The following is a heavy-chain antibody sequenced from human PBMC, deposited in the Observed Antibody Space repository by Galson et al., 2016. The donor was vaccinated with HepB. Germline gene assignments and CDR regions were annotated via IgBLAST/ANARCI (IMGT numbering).Heavy chain of an antibody. V-gene: IGHV3-48*02. Sequence: SLRLSCAASGFTFSSYHMNWVRQAPGKGLEWVSYIGSSGSTIYYADSVKVRFTISRDNAKNSLYLQMNSLRDDDTAVYYCARAEYEYDTSGYFASDYWGQGTLVSVSS. D-gene: IGHD3-22*01. J-gene: IGHJ4*02. CDR1: GFTFSSYH. CDR3: ARAEYEYDTSGYFASDY. CDR2: IGSSGSTI.